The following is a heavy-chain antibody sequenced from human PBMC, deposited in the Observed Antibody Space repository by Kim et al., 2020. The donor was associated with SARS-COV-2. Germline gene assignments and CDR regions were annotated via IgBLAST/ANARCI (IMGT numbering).Heavy chain of an antibody. V-gene: IGHV4-39*01. Sequence: SETLSLTCSVSGGSINSSNYYWGWIRQPPGRGLEWIGSIHYSGSTYYNPSVKSRVTISLDTSKKQFSLELSSVTAADTAVYYCARVGSSPGYWGQGTLVTVSS. J-gene: IGHJ4*02. CDR2: IHYSGST. D-gene: IGHD3-10*01. CDR3: ARVGSSPGY. CDR1: GGSINSSNYY.